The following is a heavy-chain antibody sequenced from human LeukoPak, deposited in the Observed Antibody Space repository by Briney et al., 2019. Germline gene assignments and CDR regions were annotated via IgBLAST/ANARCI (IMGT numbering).Heavy chain of an antibody. Sequence: PGGSLRLSCAASGFTFNNFAMSWVRQAPGKGLEWVSDISGGGGSTYYADSVKGRFTISRDNAKNSLYLQMNSLRAEDTAVYYCAELGITMIGGVWGKGTTVTISS. CDR1: GFTFNNFA. V-gene: IGHV3-23*01. CDR3: AELGITMIGGV. CDR2: ISGGGGST. J-gene: IGHJ6*04. D-gene: IGHD3-10*02.